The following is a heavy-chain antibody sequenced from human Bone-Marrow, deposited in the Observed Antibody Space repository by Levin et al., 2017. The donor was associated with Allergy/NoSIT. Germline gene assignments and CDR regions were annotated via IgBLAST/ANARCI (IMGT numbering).Heavy chain of an antibody. CDR1: GYTFTDDY. CDR2: INPNTGDT. V-gene: IGHV1-2*02. Sequence: GESLKISCKASGYTFTDDYLHWVRQAPGQGLEWMGWINPNTGDTTQAQTFQGRVTMTRDSSIRTAYMEVSRLTSNDTAVYYCARQNAGTTYYYDNSGYYYDYFDNWGQGTLVTVSS. J-gene: IGHJ4*02. CDR3: ARQNAGTTYYYDNSGYYYDYFDN. D-gene: IGHD3-22*01.